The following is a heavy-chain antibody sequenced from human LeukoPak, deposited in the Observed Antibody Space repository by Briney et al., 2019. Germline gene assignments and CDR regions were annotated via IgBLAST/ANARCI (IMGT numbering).Heavy chain of an antibody. Sequence: PGGSLRLSCAASGFTFSSYSMNWVRQAPGKGLEWVSSISSSSSYIYYAASVRGRFTISRDNAKNSLYLQMDSLRVEDTAVYYCASSYGDYQGYFDFWGQGTLVTVSS. V-gene: IGHV3-21*01. CDR1: GFTFSSYS. D-gene: IGHD4-17*01. CDR3: ASSYGDYQGYFDF. J-gene: IGHJ4*02. CDR2: ISSSSSYI.